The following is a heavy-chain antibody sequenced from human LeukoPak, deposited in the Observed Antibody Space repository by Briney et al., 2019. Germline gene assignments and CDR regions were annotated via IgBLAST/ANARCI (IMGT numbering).Heavy chain of an antibody. CDR2: IYPGDSDT. D-gene: IGHD2-2*01. CDR1: GYSFTSYW. CDR3: ARLGGYCSSTSCYTHNWFDP. J-gene: IGHJ5*02. Sequence: KAGESLKISCKGSGYSFTSYWIGWVRQMPGKGLEWMGIIYPGDSDTRYSPSFQGQVTISADKSISTAYLQWSSLKASDTAMYYCARLGGYCSSTSCYTHNWFDPWGQGTLVTVSS. V-gene: IGHV5-51*01.